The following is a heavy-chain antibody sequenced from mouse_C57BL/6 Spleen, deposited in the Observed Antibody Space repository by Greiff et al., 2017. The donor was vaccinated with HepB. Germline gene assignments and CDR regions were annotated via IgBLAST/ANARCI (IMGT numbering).Heavy chain of an antibody. V-gene: IGHV1-63*01. D-gene: IGHD2-1*01. J-gene: IGHJ2*01. CDR1: GYTFTNYW. CDR3: ARGIYYGKGGYFDY. CDR2: IYPGGGYT. Sequence: VQLQESGAELVRPGTSVKMSCKASGYTFTNYWIGWAKQRPGHGLEWIGDIYPGGGYTNYNEKFKGKATLTADISSSTAYMQFSSLTSEDSAIYYCARGIYYGKGGYFDYWGQGTTLTVSS.